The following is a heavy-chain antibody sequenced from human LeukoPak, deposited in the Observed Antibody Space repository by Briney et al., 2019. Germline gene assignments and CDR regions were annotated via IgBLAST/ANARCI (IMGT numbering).Heavy chain of an antibody. CDR2: IYYSGST. CDR1: GGSISSSSYY. V-gene: IGHV4-39*02. J-gene: IGHJ4*02. Sequence: SETLSLTCTVSGGSISSSSYYWGWIRQPPGKGLEWIGSIYYSGSTYYNPSLKSRVTISVDTSKNQFSLKLSSVTAADTAVYYCARDLPEDFDYWGQGTLVTVSS. CDR3: ARDLPEDFDY.